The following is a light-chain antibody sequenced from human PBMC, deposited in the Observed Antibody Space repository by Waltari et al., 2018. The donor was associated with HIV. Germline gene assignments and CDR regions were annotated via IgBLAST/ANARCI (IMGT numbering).Light chain of an antibody. CDR2: DVS. J-gene: IGLJ1*01. CDR3: CSYAGSSTYV. V-gene: IGLV2-23*02. Sequence: QSALTQPASVSGSPGQSLTISCTGTSSDVGGYNCVSWYQQHPGKAPKLMIYDVSKRPSGVSNRFSGSKSGNTASLTISGLQAEDEADYYCCSYAGSSTYVFGTGTKVTVL. CDR1: SSDVGGYNC.